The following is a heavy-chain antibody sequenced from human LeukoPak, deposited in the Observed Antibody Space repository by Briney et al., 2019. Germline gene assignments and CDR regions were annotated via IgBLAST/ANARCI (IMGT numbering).Heavy chain of an antibody. CDR2: IYYSGST. J-gene: IGHJ4*02. Sequence: NPSETLSLTCTVSGGSISSGDYYWGWIRQPPGKGLEWIGSIYYSGSTYYNPSLKSRVTISVDTSKSQFSLNLSSVTAADTAVYYCARRAASAGYFDYWGQGTLVTVSS. CDR1: GGSISSGDYY. CDR3: ARRAASAGYFDY. V-gene: IGHV4-39*01. D-gene: IGHD6-13*01.